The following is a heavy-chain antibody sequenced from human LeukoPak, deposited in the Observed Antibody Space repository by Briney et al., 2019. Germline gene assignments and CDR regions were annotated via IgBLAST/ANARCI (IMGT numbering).Heavy chain of an antibody. Sequence: GGSLRLSCAASGFTFSSYAMSWVRQAPGKGLEWVSAISGSGGSTYYADSVKGRFTISRDNAKNSLYLQMNSLRAEDTAVYYCARGTRFLEGNFDYWGQGTLVTVSS. D-gene: IGHD3-3*01. J-gene: IGHJ4*02. CDR2: ISGSGGST. CDR1: GFTFSSYA. CDR3: ARGTRFLEGNFDY. V-gene: IGHV3-23*01.